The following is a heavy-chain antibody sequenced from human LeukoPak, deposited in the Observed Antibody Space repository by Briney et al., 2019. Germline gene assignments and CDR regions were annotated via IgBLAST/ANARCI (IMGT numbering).Heavy chain of an antibody. CDR3: ATHRDSSGTYGLDN. D-gene: IGHD3-10*01. CDR1: GFTFSSYG. CDR2: ISYDESHK. Sequence: TGGSLRLSCAASGFTFSSYGMHWVRQAPGKGLEWVAVISYDESHKYYADSVKGRFTISRDNSKNTVLLQMSSLRVEDTAVYYCATHRDSSGTYGLDNWGQGALVAVAS. J-gene: IGHJ4*02. V-gene: IGHV3-30*03.